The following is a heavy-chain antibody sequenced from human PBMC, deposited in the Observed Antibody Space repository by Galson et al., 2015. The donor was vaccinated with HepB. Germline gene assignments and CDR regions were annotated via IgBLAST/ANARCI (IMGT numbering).Heavy chain of an antibody. Sequence: QAPGKGLEWVSAISGSGGSTYYADSVKGRFTISRDNSKNTLYLQMNSLRAEDTAVYYCAKDRWVRYSVAADYWGQGTLVTVSS. V-gene: IGHV3-23*01. CDR3: AKDRWVRYSVAADY. J-gene: IGHJ4*02. D-gene: IGHD6-19*01. CDR2: ISGSGGST.